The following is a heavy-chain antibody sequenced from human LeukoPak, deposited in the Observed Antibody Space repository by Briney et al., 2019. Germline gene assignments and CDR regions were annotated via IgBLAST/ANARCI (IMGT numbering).Heavy chain of an antibody. Sequence: GGSLRLSCAASGFTFSGYWMHWVRQAPGKGLEWVSSISSSSSYIYYADSVKGRFTISRDNAKNSLYLQMNSLRAEDTAVYYCARGIRRNINYWFDPWGQGTPVTVSS. D-gene: IGHD1-14*01. CDR1: GFTFSGYW. V-gene: IGHV3-21*04. CDR2: ISSSSSYI. J-gene: IGHJ5*02. CDR3: ARGIRRNINYWFDP.